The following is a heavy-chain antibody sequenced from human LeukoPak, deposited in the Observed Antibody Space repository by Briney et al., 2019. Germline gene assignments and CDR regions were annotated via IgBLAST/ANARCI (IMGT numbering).Heavy chain of an antibody. CDR1: GFSFSNYA. J-gene: IGHJ4*02. V-gene: IGHV3-23*01. CDR2: IDNSGGYT. Sequence: GGSLRLSCAASGFSFSNYAMSWVRQAPGKGLEWISAIDNSGGYTYYLDSVKGRFTISRDNSRNTLYLQMSSLRAEDTAVYYYAGHHFGSGNYYKFWGQGTLVTVSS. CDR3: AGHHFGSGNYYKF. D-gene: IGHD3-10*01.